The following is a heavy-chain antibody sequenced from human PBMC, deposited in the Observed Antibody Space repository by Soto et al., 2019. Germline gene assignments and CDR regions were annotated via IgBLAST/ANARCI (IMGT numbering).Heavy chain of an antibody. CDR3: AKGRSYYYYYGVDV. J-gene: IGHJ6*02. CDR1: GFTFSSCA. CDR2: IIDSGGST. V-gene: IGHV3-23*01. Sequence: EVQLLESGGGLVQPGGSLRLSCAASGFTFSSCAMGWVRQAPGKGLEWVSDIIDSGGSTYYADSVKGRFTISRDNSKSTLKLQMNSLRAEDTALYYWAKGRSYYYYYGVDVGGQGTTVTVSS.